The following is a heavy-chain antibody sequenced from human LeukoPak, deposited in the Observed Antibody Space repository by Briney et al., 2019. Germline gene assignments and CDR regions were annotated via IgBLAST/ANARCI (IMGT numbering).Heavy chain of an antibody. V-gene: IGHV3-74*01. Sequence: GGSLSLSCAASGLNFSNYWMHWVRQAPGKGLVWVSRINPDGSSTNYADSVKGRFTISRDNAKNTLYLHMNSLRAEDTAVYYCARTIVVVPAAKILGYWGQATLATVSS. CDR3: ARTIVVVPAAKILGY. CDR1: GLNFSNYW. D-gene: IGHD2-2*01. CDR2: INPDGSST. J-gene: IGHJ4*02.